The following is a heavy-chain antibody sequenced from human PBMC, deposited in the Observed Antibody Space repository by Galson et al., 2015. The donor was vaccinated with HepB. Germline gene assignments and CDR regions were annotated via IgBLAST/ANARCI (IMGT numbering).Heavy chain of an antibody. CDR2: TYYRFKWFS. Sequence: CAISGDSVSSSSAAWTWIRQSPSRGLEWLGRTYYRFKWFSDYAESVKSRIAINPDTSKNQFSLQLNSVTPEDTAVYYCARDMVQGVTRYYFDSWGQGTLVTVSS. J-gene: IGHJ4*02. CDR1: GDSVSSSSAA. CDR3: ARDMVQGVTRYYFDS. D-gene: IGHD3-10*01. V-gene: IGHV6-1*01.